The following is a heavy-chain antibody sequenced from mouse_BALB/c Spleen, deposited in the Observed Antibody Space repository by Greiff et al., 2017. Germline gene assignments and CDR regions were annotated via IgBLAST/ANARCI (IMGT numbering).Heavy chain of an antibody. D-gene: IGHD1-1*01. CDR2: IWSGGST. Sequence: QVQLQQSGPGLVQPSQSLSITCTVSGFSLTSYGVHWVRQSPGKGLEWLGVIWSGGSTDYNAAFISRLSISKDNSKSQVFFKMNSLQANDTAIYYCARSPSYYYGSRGYFDYWGQGTTLTVSS. V-gene: IGHV2-2*02. CDR3: ARSPSYYYGSRGYFDY. CDR1: GFSLTSYG. J-gene: IGHJ2*01.